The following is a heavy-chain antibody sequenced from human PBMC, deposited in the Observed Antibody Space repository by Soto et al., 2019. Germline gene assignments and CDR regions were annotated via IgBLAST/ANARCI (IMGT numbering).Heavy chain of an antibody. CDR2: ISGSGGST. J-gene: IGHJ4*02. CDR1: GFTFSSYA. Sequence: EVQLLESGGGLVQPGGSLRLSCAASGFTFSSYAMGWVRQAPGKGLEWVSAISGSGGSTYYPDSVKGRFTISRDNSKSTLYLQMNSLRAEDTAVYFCAKMGDNSGYDYFDSWGQGTLVTVSS. CDR3: AKMGDNSGYDYFDS. D-gene: IGHD3-22*01. V-gene: IGHV3-23*01.